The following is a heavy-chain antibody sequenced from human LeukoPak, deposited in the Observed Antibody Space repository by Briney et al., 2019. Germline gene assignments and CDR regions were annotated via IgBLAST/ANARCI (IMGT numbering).Heavy chain of an antibody. CDR2: IYSSGIT. Sequence: PSETLSLTCTVSGGSISSSSFSWGWIRQPPGKGLEWIGSIYSSGITYYSPSLKTRVTISVDTSKNQFSLKLSSVTAADTAVYYCARGLGAYSSSWHYRYYYYGMDVWGQGTTVTVSS. D-gene: IGHD6-13*01. CDR1: GGSISSSSFS. CDR3: ARGLGAYSSSWHYRYYYYGMDV. J-gene: IGHJ6*02. V-gene: IGHV4-39*07.